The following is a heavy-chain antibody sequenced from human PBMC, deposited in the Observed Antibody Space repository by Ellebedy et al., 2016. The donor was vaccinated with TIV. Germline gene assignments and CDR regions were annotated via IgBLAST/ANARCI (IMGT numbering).Heavy chain of an antibody. CDR3: AKSTVVNPEGDAYDI. CDR2: IESSGPYI. CDR1: DFAFSSFG. Sequence: PGGSLRLSCVASDFAFSSFGMNWVRQASGKGLEWVSSIESSGPYIYYADSAKGRFTISRDNAKNSLYLHMTSLRVEDTAVYYCAKSTVVNPEGDAYDIWGQGTEVTVSS. V-gene: IGHV3-21*06. J-gene: IGHJ3*02. D-gene: IGHD4-23*01.